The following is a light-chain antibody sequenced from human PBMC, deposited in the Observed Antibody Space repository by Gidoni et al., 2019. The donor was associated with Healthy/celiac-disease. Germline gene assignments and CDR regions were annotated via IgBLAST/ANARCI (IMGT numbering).Light chain of an antibody. CDR1: ALPKQY. CDR2: KDS. Sequence: SYELTQPPSVSVSPGQTAMITCSGDALPKQYAYWYQQKPGQAPVLVIYKDSERPSGLPERFSGSSSGTTVTLTISGVQAEDEADYYCQSADSSGTYEVFGGGTKLTVL. CDR3: QSADSSGTYEV. J-gene: IGLJ2*01. V-gene: IGLV3-25*03.